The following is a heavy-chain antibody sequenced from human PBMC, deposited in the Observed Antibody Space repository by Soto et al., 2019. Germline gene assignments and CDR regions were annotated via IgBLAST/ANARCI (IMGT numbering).Heavy chain of an antibody. CDR3: ARPHTGNVAFDV. CDR2: INPDGGVK. J-gene: IGHJ3*01. Sequence: GGSLRLSCAASAFTFSRYWMIWVRQAPGKGLEWLANINPDGGVKYYVDSVRGRFTISRDNAKNSLYLQMNSLSAEGTAVYYSARPHTGNVAFDVWGQGTMVTVSS. CDR1: AFTFSRYW. V-gene: IGHV3-7*01. D-gene: IGHD4-4*01.